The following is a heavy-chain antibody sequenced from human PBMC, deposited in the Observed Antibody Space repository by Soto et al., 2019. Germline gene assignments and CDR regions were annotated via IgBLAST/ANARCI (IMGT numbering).Heavy chain of an antibody. J-gene: IGHJ4*02. Sequence: QITLKESGPTLVKATQTLTLTCTFSGFSLSTSGVGVGWFRQPPGKALEWLALIYWDDDKRYSPSLKSRLTITKDTSKNQVVLIMTNMDPVDTATYYCAHTQLNYYGSGTYYFDYWGQGTLVTVSS. CDR2: IYWDDDK. V-gene: IGHV2-5*02. CDR1: GFSLSTSGVG. D-gene: IGHD3-10*01. CDR3: AHTQLNYYGSGTYYFDY.